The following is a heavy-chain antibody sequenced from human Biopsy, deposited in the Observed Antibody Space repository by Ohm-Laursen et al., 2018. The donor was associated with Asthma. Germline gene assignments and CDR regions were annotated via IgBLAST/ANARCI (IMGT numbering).Heavy chain of an antibody. J-gene: IGHJ3*02. CDR3: ARTYYDFLTGQVNDVFAI. CDR1: GYNFISFA. CDR2: INAGNGNT. V-gene: IGHV1-3*01. Sequence: SVKVSCKASGYNFISFAIHWVRQAPGQRLEWMGWINAGNGNTKYSQKFQGRVTITRDTSASTAYMDLSSLRSEDTAVYYCARTYYDFLTGQVNDVFAIWGQGTMVTVSS. D-gene: IGHD3-9*01.